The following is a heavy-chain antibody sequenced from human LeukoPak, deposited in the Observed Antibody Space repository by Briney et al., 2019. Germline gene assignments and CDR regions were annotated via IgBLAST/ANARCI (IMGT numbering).Heavy chain of an antibody. CDR2: ISGSGGST. CDR1: GFTFSSYA. D-gene: IGHD6-19*01. V-gene: IGHV3-23*01. Sequence: PGGSLRLSCAASGFTFSSYAMSWVRQAPGKGLEWVPAISGSGGSTYYADSVKGRFTISRDNSKNTLYLQMNSLRAEDTAVYYCAKAPLYSSGWYDYWGQGTLVTVSS. CDR3: AKAPLYSSGWYDY. J-gene: IGHJ4*02.